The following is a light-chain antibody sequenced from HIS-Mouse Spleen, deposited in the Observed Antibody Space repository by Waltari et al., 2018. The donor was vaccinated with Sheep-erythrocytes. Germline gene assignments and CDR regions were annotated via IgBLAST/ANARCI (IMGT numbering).Light chain of an antibody. V-gene: IGLV3-1*01. CDR1: KLGDKY. CDR2: QDS. Sequence: SYELTQPPSVSVSPGQTASITCSGDKLGDKYACWYQQKPGQSPVLVIYQDSKRPSGIPERFSGPNSGKTATLTISGTQAMDEADYDCQAWDSSTAVFGGGTKLTVL. J-gene: IGLJ2*01. CDR3: QAWDSSTAV.